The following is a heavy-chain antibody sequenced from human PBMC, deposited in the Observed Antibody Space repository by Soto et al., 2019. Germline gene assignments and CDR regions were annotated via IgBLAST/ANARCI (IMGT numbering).Heavy chain of an antibody. CDR1: NGSISSRSSY. J-gene: IGHJ4*01. CDR2: IYYIGNT. D-gene: IGHD4-17*01. V-gene: IGHV4-39*01. CDR3: GGQDYGAKGYYFEN. Sequence: QLQLQESGSGLVKPSETLSLTCTVSNGSISSRSSYWGWIRQTPGKGLEWIGSIYYIGNTYYNPSLKSRVTLSIDSSKTQFSLQLNSVTAAVTAVYFCGGQDYGAKGYYFENCG.